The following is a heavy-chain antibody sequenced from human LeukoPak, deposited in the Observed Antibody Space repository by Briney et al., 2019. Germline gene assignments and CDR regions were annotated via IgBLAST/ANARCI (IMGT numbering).Heavy chain of an antibody. CDR2: IIPIFGTA. CDR1: GYTFTSYY. Sequence: SVKVSCKASGYTFTSYYMHWVRQAPGQGLEWMGGIIPIFGTANYAQKFQGRVTITTDESTSTAYMELSSLRSEDTAVYYCARGEKGATPDFDYWGQGTLVTVSS. J-gene: IGHJ4*02. D-gene: IGHD5-12*01. V-gene: IGHV1-69*05. CDR3: ARGEKGATPDFDY.